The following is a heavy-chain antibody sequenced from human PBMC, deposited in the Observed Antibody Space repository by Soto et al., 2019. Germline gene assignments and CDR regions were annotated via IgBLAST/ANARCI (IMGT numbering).Heavy chain of an antibody. V-gene: IGHV3-21*01. J-gene: IGHJ4*02. Sequence: GGSLRLSCAASGFTFSSYSINWVRQAPGKGLEWVSSISSSSSYIYYADSVKGRFTISRDNAKNSPYLQMNSLRAEDTAVYYCARAYCSGGSCYPFDYWGQGTPVTVSS. CDR3: ARAYCSGGSCYPFDY. CDR2: ISSSSSYI. CDR1: GFTFSSYS. D-gene: IGHD2-15*01.